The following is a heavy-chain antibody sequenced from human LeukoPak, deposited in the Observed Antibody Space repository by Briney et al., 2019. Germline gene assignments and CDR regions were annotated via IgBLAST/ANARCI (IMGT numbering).Heavy chain of an antibody. V-gene: IGHV3-11*01. J-gene: IGHJ6*03. CDR2: ISGSGSTI. CDR1: GFTFSDYY. CDR3: ARERGRVEMATNPRSTYMDV. Sequence: GGSLRLSCAASGFTFSDYYMNWIRQAPGKGLEWVSYISGSGSTIYYADSVKGRFTISRDDAKNSLYLQMSSLRPEDTAVYYCARERGRVEMATNPRSTYMDVWGKGTTVTVSS. D-gene: IGHD5-24*01.